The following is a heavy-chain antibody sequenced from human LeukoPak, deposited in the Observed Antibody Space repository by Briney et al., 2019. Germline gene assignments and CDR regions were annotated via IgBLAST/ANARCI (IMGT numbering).Heavy chain of an antibody. CDR2: IIPILGIA. CDR3: AREPDGYGGNPVGMDV. D-gene: IGHD4-23*01. J-gene: IGHJ6*02. V-gene: IGHV1-69*04. Sequence: VASVKVSCKASGGTFSSYAISWVRQAPGQGLEWMGRIIPILGIANYAQKFQGRVTTTADKSTSTAYMELSSLRSEDTAVYYCAREPDGYGGNPVGMDVWGQGTTVTVSS. CDR1: GGTFSSYA.